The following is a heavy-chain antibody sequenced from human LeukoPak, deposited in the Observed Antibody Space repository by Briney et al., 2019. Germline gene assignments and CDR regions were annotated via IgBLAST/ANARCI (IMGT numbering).Heavy chain of an antibody. CDR1: GYSFTSYW. CDR3: ARAIAVAARGGFDY. V-gene: IGHV5-10-1*01. CDR2: IDPSDSYS. Sequence: GESLRISCKVSGYSFTSYWSSWVRQMPGKGLEWMGRIDPSDSYSTYSPSFQGHVTISADRSISTAYLQWSSLKASDTAIYFCARAIAVAARGGFDYWGQGTLVTVSS. J-gene: IGHJ4*02. D-gene: IGHD6-19*01.